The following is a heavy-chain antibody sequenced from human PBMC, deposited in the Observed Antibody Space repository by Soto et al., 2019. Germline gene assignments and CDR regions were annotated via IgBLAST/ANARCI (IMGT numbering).Heavy chain of an antibody. CDR1: GYTLTELS. Sequence: ASVKVSCKVSGYTLTELSMHWVRQAPGKGLEWMGGFDPEDGETIYAQKFQGRVTMTEDTSTDTVYMELSSLRSEDTAVYYCAREDIVASNYYYGMDVWGQGTTVTVSS. CDR2: FDPEDGET. J-gene: IGHJ6*02. CDR3: AREDIVASNYYYGMDV. D-gene: IGHD5-12*01. V-gene: IGHV1-24*01.